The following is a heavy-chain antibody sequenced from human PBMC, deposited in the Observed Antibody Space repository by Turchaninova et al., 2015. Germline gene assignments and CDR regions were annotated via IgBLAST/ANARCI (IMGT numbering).Heavy chain of an antibody. D-gene: IGHD2-8*01. J-gene: IGHJ2*01. CDR2: TYYSGRT. Sequence: QVQLQESGPGLVKPSATLPLTCTCSGGSVGSYYWNWIRQPPGKGREWIGYTYYSGRTNYNPSLRSRVTISIDTSQNHFSLKLSSLTAADAAVYYCARADGVWYFDLWGRGTLVTVSS. CDR3: ARADGVWYFDL. V-gene: IGHV4-59*02. CDR1: GGSVGSYY.